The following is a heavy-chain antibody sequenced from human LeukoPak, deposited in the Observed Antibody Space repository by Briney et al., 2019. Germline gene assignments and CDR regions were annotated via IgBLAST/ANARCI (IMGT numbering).Heavy chain of an antibody. J-gene: IGHJ2*01. CDR1: GFTFSTYW. CDR3: VTGHYDSRMYFDL. D-gene: IGHD3-16*01. Sequence: GGSLRLSCGASGFTFSTYWIHWVRQAPGKGLVWVSQIKFDGSLASYADSVKGRFTISRDNAKNTLYLQMNSLGTEDTAVYYCVTGHYDSRMYFDLWGRGTLVTVSS. V-gene: IGHV3-74*01. CDR2: IKFDGSLA.